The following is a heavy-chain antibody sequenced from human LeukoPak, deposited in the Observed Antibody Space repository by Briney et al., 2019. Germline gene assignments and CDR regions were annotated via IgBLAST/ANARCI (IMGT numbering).Heavy chain of an antibody. CDR3: ATTVTAGTYRYFQH. Sequence: ASVKVSCKASGYIFTTYAMHWVRQAPGQRLEWMGWINAGNGNTKYSQKFQGRVTITRDTSASTAYTELSSLRSEDTAVYYCATTVTAGTYRYFQHWGQGTLVTVSS. CDR2: INAGNGNT. V-gene: IGHV1-3*01. CDR1: GYIFTTYA. D-gene: IGHD4-17*01. J-gene: IGHJ1*01.